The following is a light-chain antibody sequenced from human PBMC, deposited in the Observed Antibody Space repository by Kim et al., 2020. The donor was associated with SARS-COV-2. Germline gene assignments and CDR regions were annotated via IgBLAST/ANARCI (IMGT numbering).Light chain of an antibody. J-gene: IGLJ2*01. CDR3: QVWHSSSDHRVV. V-gene: IGLV3-21*04. CDR2: YDS. Sequence: PGKTAMITCGGNSIGSKSVHWYQQKAGQAPVLVIYYDSDRPSGIPERFSGSNSGNTATLTISRVEAGDEADYYCQVWHSSSDHRVVFGGGTQLTVL. CDR1: SIGSKS.